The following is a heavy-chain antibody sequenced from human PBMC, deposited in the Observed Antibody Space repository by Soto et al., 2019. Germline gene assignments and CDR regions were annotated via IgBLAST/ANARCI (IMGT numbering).Heavy chain of an antibody. CDR3: ARGDGYKRARGDYYFDY. CDR2: IYYSGST. CDR1: GGSISSYY. V-gene: IGHV4-59*01. J-gene: IGHJ4*02. D-gene: IGHD5-12*01. Sequence: TLSLTCTVSGGSISSYYWSWIRQPPGKGLEWIGYIYYSGSTNYNPSLKSRVTISVDTSKNQFSLKLSSVTAADTAVYYCARGDGYKRARGDYYFDYWGQGTLVTVSS.